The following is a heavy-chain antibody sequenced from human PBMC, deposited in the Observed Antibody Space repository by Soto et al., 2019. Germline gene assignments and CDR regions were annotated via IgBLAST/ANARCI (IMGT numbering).Heavy chain of an antibody. D-gene: IGHD2-21*01. Sequence: QVQLVQSGAEVKKPGASVKVSCKASGYNFHSFVIHWMRQAPGQRFEWMGWVNTGSGNTKYSQNSQSRVTITSESPANTVYMELSSLRSEDTAVYYCARTFAYCAANCDSPHHLLHYWGQGTLVAVSS. V-gene: IGHV1-3*04. CDR3: ARTFAYCAANCDSPHHLLHY. CDR1: GYNFHSFV. CDR2: VNTGSGNT. J-gene: IGHJ4*02.